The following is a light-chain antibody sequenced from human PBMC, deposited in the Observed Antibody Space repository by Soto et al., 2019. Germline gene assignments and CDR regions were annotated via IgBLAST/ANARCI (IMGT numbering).Light chain of an antibody. J-gene: IGKJ1*01. V-gene: IGKV3D-20*01. CDR2: DAS. CDR3: QQYGSSGT. CDR1: QSVSSY. Sequence: EIVLTQSPATLSLSPGQRPTLSCGASQSVSSYLAWYQQKPGQAPRLLIYDASNGATGIPARFSGSGSGTDFTLTISRLEPEDFAVSYCQQYGSSGTFGQGTK.